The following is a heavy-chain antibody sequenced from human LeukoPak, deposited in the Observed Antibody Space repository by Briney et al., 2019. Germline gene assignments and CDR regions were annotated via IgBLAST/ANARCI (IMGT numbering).Heavy chain of an antibody. CDR1: GGSISDWY. CDR2: IYTSGSA. V-gene: IGHV4-4*07. Sequence: SETLSLTCTVSGGSISDWYWSWIRQPAGKGLEWIGHIYTSGSANYNPSLKSRVTISVETSKNQFSLKLKSVTAADTAVYYCARGGYYGSGNDFRFDPWGQGTLVTVSS. J-gene: IGHJ5*02. D-gene: IGHD3-10*01. CDR3: ARGGYYGSGNDFRFDP.